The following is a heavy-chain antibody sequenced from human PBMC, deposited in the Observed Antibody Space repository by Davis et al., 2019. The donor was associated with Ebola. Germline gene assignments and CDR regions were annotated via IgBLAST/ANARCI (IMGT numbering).Heavy chain of an antibody. CDR1: GWSFSGYY. J-gene: IGHJ4*02. D-gene: IGHD3-22*01. V-gene: IGHV4-34*01. Sequence: LRPSFPVHGWSFSGYYWSWTRQPPGKGLEWIGKISQSGSTNYNPSLKSRVTISVDTSKNQFSLKLSSVTAADTAVYYCARGLTYYYESSGYYWGQGTLVTVSS. CDR3: ARGLTYYYESSGYY. CDR2: ISQSGST.